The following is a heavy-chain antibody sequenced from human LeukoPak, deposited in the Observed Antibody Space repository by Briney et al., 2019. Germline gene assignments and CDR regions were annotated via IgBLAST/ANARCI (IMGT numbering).Heavy chain of an antibody. CDR1: GGSLSRNY. CDR3: ARQDHFFDS. CDR2: IKYSGST. Sequence: SETLSFTCTVSGGSLSRNYWSWIRQPPGKGLEWIGYIKYSGSTNYNPSLKSRVTISVDTSKNQFSLQLSSVTAADTAVYYCARQDHFFDSWGQGTLVTVSS. J-gene: IGHJ4*02. V-gene: IGHV4-59*08.